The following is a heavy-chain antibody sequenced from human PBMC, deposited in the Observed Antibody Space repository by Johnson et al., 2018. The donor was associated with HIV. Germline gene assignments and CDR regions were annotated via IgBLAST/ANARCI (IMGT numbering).Heavy chain of an antibody. CDR2: IKSKTDGGTT. CDR1: GFTFSNAW. Sequence: VQLVESGGGLVKPGGSLRLSCAASGFTFSNAWMSWVRQAPGKGLVWVGRIKSKTDGGTTDYAAPVKGRFTISRDNAKNSLYLQMNSLRAEDTAFYYCAKDMSPLVSVVFDIWGQGTMVTVSS. J-gene: IGHJ3*02. CDR3: AKDMSPLVSVVFDI. D-gene: IGHD2-21*01. V-gene: IGHV3-15*05.